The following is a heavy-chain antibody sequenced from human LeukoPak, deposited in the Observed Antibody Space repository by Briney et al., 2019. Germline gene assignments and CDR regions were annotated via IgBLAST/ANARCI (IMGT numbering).Heavy chain of an antibody. V-gene: IGHV3-20*04. CDR3: ARAGSGYSYGYGNWYFDL. D-gene: IGHD5-18*01. Sequence: PGGSLRLSCAASGFTFDDYGMSWVRQAPRKGVEWVSGINWNGGSTGYADSVKGRFTISRDNAKNSLYLQMNSLRAEDTALYYCARAGSGYSYGYGNWYFDLWGRGTLVTVSS. J-gene: IGHJ2*01. CDR1: GFTFDDYG. CDR2: INWNGGST.